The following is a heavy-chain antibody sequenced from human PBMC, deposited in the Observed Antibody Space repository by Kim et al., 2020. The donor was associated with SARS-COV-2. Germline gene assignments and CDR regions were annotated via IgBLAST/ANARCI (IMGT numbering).Heavy chain of an antibody. Sequence: GGSLRLSCAASGFTFSSYSMNWVRQAPGKGLEWVSYISSSSSTIYYADSVKGRFTISRDNAKNSLYLQMNSLSDEDTAVYYCARPPSYDFWSADYFQHWGQGTLVTVSS. J-gene: IGHJ1*01. CDR3: ARPPSYDFWSADYFQH. CDR2: ISSSSSTI. D-gene: IGHD3-3*01. CDR1: GFTFSSYS. V-gene: IGHV3-48*02.